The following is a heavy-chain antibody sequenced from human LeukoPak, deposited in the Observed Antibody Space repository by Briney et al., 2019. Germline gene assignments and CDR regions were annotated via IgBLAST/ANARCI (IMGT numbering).Heavy chain of an antibody. D-gene: IGHD1-7*01. CDR2: MYYRGNT. Sequence: PSETLSLTCTVSGGSISSITYYWGWIRQPPGKGLEWVGHMYYRGNTFYNPSLKNRVTISVDTSKNQFSLKLRSVTAADTAVYYCARLYGNYQNYFDYWGQGTLVTVSS. CDR3: ARLYGNYQNYFDY. J-gene: IGHJ4*02. CDR1: GGSISSITYY. V-gene: IGHV4-39*07.